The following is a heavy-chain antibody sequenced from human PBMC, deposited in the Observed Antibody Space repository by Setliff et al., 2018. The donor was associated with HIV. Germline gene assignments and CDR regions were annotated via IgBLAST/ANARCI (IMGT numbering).Heavy chain of an antibody. D-gene: IGHD1-26*01. CDR3: ARQNGGSYYLEMTSFDY. V-gene: IGHV4-31*03. Sequence: SETLSLTCSVSGGSLISGGYYWSWIRQHPGMGLEWIAYIYYNGNTYYNPSLKSRVTISVDTSKNQFSLKLSSVTAADTAVYYYARQNGGSYYLEMTSFDYWGQGTLVTVSS. J-gene: IGHJ4*02. CDR1: GGSLISGGYY. CDR2: IYYNGNT.